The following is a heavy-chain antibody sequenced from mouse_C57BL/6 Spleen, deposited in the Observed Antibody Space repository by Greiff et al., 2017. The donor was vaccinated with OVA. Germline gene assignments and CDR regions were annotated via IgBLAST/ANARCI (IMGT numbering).Heavy chain of an antibody. CDR3: ARAYGSPDYYSMDY. Sequence: EVHLVESGGGLVQPGGSLKLSCAASGFTFSDYGMAWVRQAPRKGPEWVAFISNLAYSIYYADTVTGRFTISRENAKNTLYLDMSSLRSEDTDMYYCARAYGSPDYYSMDYWGQGTSVTVSS. CDR2: ISNLAYSI. D-gene: IGHD1-1*01. CDR1: GFTFSDYG. J-gene: IGHJ4*01. V-gene: IGHV5-15*01.